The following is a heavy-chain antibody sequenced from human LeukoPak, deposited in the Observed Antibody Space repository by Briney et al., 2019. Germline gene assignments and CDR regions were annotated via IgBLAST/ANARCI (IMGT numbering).Heavy chain of an antibody. CDR2: TSTYNT. Sequence: ASVKVSCKASGYTFTSHGISWVRQAPGQGREWMGWTSTYNTNHIAKFQGRFSMTTDTSTSTAYMELRGLRSDDTAVYYCAKGGSGWSLDYWGQGTLVTVSS. J-gene: IGHJ4*02. CDR1: GYTFTSHG. CDR3: AKGGSGWSLDY. D-gene: IGHD6-19*01. V-gene: IGHV1-18*04.